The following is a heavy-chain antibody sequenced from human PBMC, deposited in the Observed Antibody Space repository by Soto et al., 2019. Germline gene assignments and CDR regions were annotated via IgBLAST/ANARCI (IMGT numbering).Heavy chain of an antibody. CDR2: IYYSGST. CDR1: GGSISSVNHY. Sequence: SETRSLTCTVSGGSISSVNHYWSLIRHHPGKGLEWIGYIYYSGSTYYNPSLKSRVTISVDTSKNQFSLKLSSVTAADTAVYYCAGHDYGDYGGVDYWGQGTLVTVSS. J-gene: IGHJ4*02. V-gene: IGHV4-31*03. D-gene: IGHD4-17*01. CDR3: AGHDYGDYGGVDY.